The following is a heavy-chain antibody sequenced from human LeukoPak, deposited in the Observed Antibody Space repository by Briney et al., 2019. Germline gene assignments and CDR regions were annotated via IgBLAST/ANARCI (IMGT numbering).Heavy chain of an antibody. CDR2: MSNNGGKT. CDR1: GFTFSSYP. J-gene: IGHJ3*02. Sequence: PGGSLRLSCAASGFTFSSYPMRWVRQAPGKGLEWVSAMSNNGGKTYYADSVRGRFTISRDNSKNTLHLQMNSLRAENTAVYFFVKERASRFCTSSNCRDAFDIWGQGTTVTVSS. CDR3: VKERASRFCTSSNCRDAFDI. V-gene: IGHV3-23*01. D-gene: IGHD2-2*01.